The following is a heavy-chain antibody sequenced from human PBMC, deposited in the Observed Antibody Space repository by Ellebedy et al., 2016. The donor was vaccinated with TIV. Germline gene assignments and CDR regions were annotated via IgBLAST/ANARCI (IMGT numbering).Heavy chain of an antibody. CDR2: VISSGST. CDR1: GDSINSYY. Sequence: SGTLSLTCNVSGDSINSYYWTWIRQPPGKGLEWIGYVISSGSTNYNPSLESRVTISIDTSKNQFSLKLASVTASDTAVYFCARDPSSNLYRGTSPWFDTWGHGALVTVSS. CDR3: ARDPSSNLYRGTSPWFDT. J-gene: IGHJ5*01. D-gene: IGHD2-2*02. V-gene: IGHV4-59*01.